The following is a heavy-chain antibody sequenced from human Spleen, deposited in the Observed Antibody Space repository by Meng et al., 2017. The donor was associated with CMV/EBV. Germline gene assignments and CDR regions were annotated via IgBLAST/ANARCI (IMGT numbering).Heavy chain of an antibody. D-gene: IGHD6-6*01. Sequence: GGSLRLSCAASGFPFNGFWMNWVRQAPGKGLEWVSGLNWNGGNTGYAGSVKGRFTIFRDNAKNLMYLQMKRLRPEDTAFYYCAREPWFSTSTGGDYWGRGILVTVSS. V-gene: IGHV3-20*04. J-gene: IGHJ4*02. CDR3: AREPWFSTSTGGDY. CDR2: LNWNGGNT. CDR1: GFPFNGFW.